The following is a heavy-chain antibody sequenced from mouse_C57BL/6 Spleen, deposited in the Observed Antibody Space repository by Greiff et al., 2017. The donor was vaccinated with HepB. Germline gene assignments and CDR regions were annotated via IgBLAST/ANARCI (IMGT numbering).Heavy chain of an antibody. CDR3: YWDDDYDAYFDV. V-gene: IGHV5-17*01. CDR2: ISSGSSTI. D-gene: IGHD2-13*01. J-gene: IGHJ1*03. CDR1: GFTFSDYG. Sequence: EVQLVESGGGLVKPGGSLKLSCAASGFTFSDYGMHWVRQAPEKGLEWVAYISSGSSTIYYADTVKGRFTISRDNAKNTLFLQMTSLRSEDTAMYSCYWDDDYDAYFDVWGTGTTVTVSS.